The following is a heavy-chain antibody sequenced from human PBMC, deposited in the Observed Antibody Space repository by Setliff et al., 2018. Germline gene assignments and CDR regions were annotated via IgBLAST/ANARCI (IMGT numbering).Heavy chain of an antibody. CDR1: GDSISNYY. CDR2: IYYSGST. J-gene: IGHJ6*02. V-gene: IGHV4-59*13. Sequence: SETLSLTCTVSGDSISNYYWNWIRQPPGKGLEWIGYIYYSGSTNYNPSLKSRVTISVDTSNNQFSLRLSSVTAADTAVYYCARGSTRRYYGMDVWGQGTTVTVSS. D-gene: IGHD1-1*01. CDR3: ARGSTRRYYGMDV.